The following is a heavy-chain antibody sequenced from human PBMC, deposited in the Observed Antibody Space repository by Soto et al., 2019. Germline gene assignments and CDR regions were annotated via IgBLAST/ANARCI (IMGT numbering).Heavy chain of an antibody. D-gene: IGHD2-15*01. CDR3: ARGDREDILVVVGARPGEYGIDI. CDR2: IWYDGSNK. V-gene: IGHV3-33*01. Sequence: GESLKISCAASGFTFSSYGMHWVRQAPGKGLEWVAVIWYDGSNKYYADSVKGRFTISRDNSKNTLYLHMNSLRSEDTGVYYCARGDREDILVVVGARPGEYGIDIWGQGTTVTV. J-gene: IGHJ6*02. CDR1: GFTFSSYG.